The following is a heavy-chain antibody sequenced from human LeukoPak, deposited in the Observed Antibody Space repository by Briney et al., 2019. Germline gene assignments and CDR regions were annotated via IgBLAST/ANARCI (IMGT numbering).Heavy chain of an antibody. CDR3: ARLGEDSSGWYDY. D-gene: IGHD6-19*01. J-gene: IGHJ4*02. CDR1: GYSISSGYY. V-gene: IGHV4-38-2*01. Sequence: SETLSLTCAVSGYSISSGYYWGWIRQPPGKALEWIGSIYHSGSTYYNPSLKSRVTISVDTSKNQFSLKLSSVTAADTAVYYCARLGEDSSGWYDYWGQGTLVTVSS. CDR2: IYHSGST.